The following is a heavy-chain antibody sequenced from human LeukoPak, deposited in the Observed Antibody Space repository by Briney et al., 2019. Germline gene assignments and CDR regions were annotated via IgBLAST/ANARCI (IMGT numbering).Heavy chain of an antibody. V-gene: IGHV3-30*04. J-gene: IGHJ4*02. Sequence: PGGSLRLSSAASGFTFSSYAMHWVRQAPGKGLEWVAVISYDGSNKYYADSVKGRFNISRDNSKNTLYLQMNSLRTEDTAVYYCAREAGTGYSYGPSFDYWGQGTLVTVSS. D-gene: IGHD5-18*01. CDR3: AREAGTGYSYGPSFDY. CDR1: GFTFSSYA. CDR2: ISYDGSNK.